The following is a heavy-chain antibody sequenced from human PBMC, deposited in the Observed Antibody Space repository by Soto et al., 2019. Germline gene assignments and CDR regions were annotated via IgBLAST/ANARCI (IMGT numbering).Heavy chain of an antibody. J-gene: IGHJ6*02. CDR2: ISSSSSTI. CDR3: ARNYDFWSGYYGMDV. V-gene: IGHV3-48*02. CDR1: GFTFSSYS. D-gene: IGHD3-3*01. Sequence: GGSLRLSCAASGFTFSSYSMNWVRQAPGKGLEWVSYISSSSSTIYYAESVKGRFTISRDNAKNSLYLQMNSLRDEDTAVYYCARNYDFWSGYYGMDVWGQGTTVTVSS.